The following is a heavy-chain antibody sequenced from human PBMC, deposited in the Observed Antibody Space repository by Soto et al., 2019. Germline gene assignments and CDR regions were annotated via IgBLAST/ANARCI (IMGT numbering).Heavy chain of an antibody. J-gene: IGHJ6*03. CDR1: GFTFSSYD. CDR2: IGTAGDT. V-gene: IGHV3-13*01. Sequence: GGSLRLSCAASGFTFSSYDMHWVRQATGKGLEWVSAIGTAGDTYYPGSVKGRFTISRENAKNSLYLQMNSLRAGDTAVYYRARAFSGITGTTTDYYYYYMDVWGKGTTVTVSS. D-gene: IGHD1-7*01. CDR3: ARAFSGITGTTTDYYYYYMDV.